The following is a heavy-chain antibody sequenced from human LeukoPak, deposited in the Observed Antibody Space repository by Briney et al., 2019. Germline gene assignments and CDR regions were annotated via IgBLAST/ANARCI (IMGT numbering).Heavy chain of an antibody. J-gene: IGHJ4*02. CDR3: ARSRFGWSGRAFDY. Sequence: SETLSLTCTVSGGSITSGDYYWSWIRQPPGKGLEWIGYIYYSGSIYYSPSLKSRVTISLDTSKNRFSLKLSSVTAADTAVYSCARSRFGWSGRAFDYWGQGTLVTVSS. CDR2: IYYSGSI. V-gene: IGHV4-30-4*08. CDR1: GGSITSGDYY. D-gene: IGHD3-3*01.